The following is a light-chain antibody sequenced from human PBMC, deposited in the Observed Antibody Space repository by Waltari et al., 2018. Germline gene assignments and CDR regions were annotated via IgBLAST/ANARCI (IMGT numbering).Light chain of an antibody. CDR2: ASS. CDR1: QSISSY. CDR3: QQYYSSPAT. V-gene: IGKV1-8*01. J-gene: IGKJ1*01. Sequence: AIRITQSPSSLSASTEDRVTITCRASQSISSYLAWYQQKPGKAPKVLIYASSTLQSGVPSRFSGSGSGTDFTLTISCLQSEDFAIYYCQQYYSSPATFGQGTKVEIK.